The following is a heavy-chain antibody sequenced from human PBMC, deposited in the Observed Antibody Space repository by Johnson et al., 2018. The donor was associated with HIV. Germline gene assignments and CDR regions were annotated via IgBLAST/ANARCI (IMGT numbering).Heavy chain of an antibody. CDR2: INSDGSST. J-gene: IGHJ3*02. D-gene: IGHD7-27*01. V-gene: IGHV3-74*02. CDR3: ARGGEKGALDI. Sequence: VQLVESGGGLVKPGGSLRLSCVASGFTFFSYGMHWVRQAPGKGLVWVSRINSDGSSTRYADSVKGRFTISRDNAKNTLYLQMNSLRAEDTAVYYCARGGEKGALDIWGQGTMVTVSS. CDR1: GFTFFSYG.